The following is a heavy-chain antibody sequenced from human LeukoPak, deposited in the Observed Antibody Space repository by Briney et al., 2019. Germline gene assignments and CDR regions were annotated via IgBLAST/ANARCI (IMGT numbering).Heavy chain of an antibody. CDR3: ARDIAARRFDY. CDR1: GFTFSNHG. J-gene: IGHJ4*02. CDR2: IWYDGSNK. Sequence: GTSLRLSCAASGFTFSNHGMHWVRQAPGKGLEWVAVIWYDGSNKYFADSVRGRFTISRDNAKNTLFLQMNSLRAEDTAVYYCARDIAARRFDYWGQGILVTVSS. V-gene: IGHV3-33*01. D-gene: IGHD6-6*01.